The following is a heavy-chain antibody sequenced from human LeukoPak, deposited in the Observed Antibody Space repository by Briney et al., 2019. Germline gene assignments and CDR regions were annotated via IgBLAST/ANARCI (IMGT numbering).Heavy chain of an antibody. CDR1: GFTFSSYA. D-gene: IGHD3-16*01. J-gene: IGHJ4*02. CDR3: ARAGVLYDYVWGSFDY. Sequence: GGSLRLSCAASGFTFSSYAMSWVRQAPGKGLEWVSAISGSGGSTYYADPVKGRFTISRDNSKNTLYLQMNSLRAEDTAVYYCARAGVLYDYVWGSFDYWGQGTLVTVSS. CDR2: ISGSGGST. V-gene: IGHV3-23*01.